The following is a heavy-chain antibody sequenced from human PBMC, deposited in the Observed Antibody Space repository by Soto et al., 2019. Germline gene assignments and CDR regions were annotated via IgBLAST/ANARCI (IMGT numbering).Heavy chain of an antibody. V-gene: IGHV3-73*01. D-gene: IGHD3-22*01. Sequence: EVQLVESGGGLVQSGGSLKLSCAASGFTFSGSAMHWVRQASGKGLEWVGRIRSKGNNYATAYAASVKGKFTISRDESKNTEYLKMNSLKTEDTAVYYGTRGYDRVDYWGQGTLVTVSS. J-gene: IGHJ4*02. CDR1: GFTFSGSA. CDR3: TRGYDRVDY. CDR2: IRSKGNNYAT.